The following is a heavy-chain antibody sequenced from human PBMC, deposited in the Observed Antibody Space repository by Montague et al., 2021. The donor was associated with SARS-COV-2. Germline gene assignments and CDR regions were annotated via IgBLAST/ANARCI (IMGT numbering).Heavy chain of an antibody. D-gene: IGHD2-2*01. CDR2: IYYSGST. CDR1: GGSISSGSYY. J-gene: IGHJ5*02. Sequence: SETLSLTCTVSGGSISSGSYYWGWIRQPPGKGLEWIGSIYYSGSTYYNPSLKSRVTISVDTSKNQFSLKLSSVTAADTAVYYCARQGDQLLFEYWFDPWGQGTLVTVSS. V-gene: IGHV4-39*01. CDR3: ARQGDQLLFEYWFDP.